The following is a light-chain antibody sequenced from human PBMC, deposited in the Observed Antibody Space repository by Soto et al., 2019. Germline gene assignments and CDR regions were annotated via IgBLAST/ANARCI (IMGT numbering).Light chain of an antibody. CDR2: DAS. Sequence: EIVLTQSPATLSLSPGERANLSCRASQSVSSYLAWYQQKPGQAPRLLIYDASNRATGIPARFSGSGSGTDFTLTISSLEPEGFAVYYCQQRSNWPRTFGQGTKVDIK. CDR1: QSVSSY. CDR3: QQRSNWPRT. V-gene: IGKV3-11*01. J-gene: IGKJ1*01.